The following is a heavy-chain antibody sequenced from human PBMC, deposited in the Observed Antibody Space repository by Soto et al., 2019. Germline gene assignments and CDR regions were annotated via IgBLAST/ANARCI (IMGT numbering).Heavy chain of an antibody. J-gene: IGHJ6*02. Sequence: GVLCLFFAVSGFNCNTYWMDWVRQAPGKGLEWVANIDTDGSRKNYVDSAKGGFIISRDNAKNSLFLQMNRLRADDTAVYYCARVPLDGNYANGVDVWGQGTTVTGSS. CDR1: GFNCNTYW. D-gene: IGHD4-17*01. CDR2: IDTDGSRK. CDR3: ARVPLDGNYANGVDV. V-gene: IGHV3-7*03.